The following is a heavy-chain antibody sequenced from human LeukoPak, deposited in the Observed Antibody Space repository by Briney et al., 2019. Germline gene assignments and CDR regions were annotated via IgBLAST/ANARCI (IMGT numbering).Heavy chain of an antibody. CDR3: ARRYYGDYLDY. Sequence: ASVNFSCKASGYTFTSYGISWVRQAPGQGLEWMVWISAYNGNTNYAHKLQGRVTIPTDTSTSTAHMKLTSLRSYDTTVYYRARRYYGDYLDYQGKRTPVTVSS. CDR1: GYTFTSYG. D-gene: IGHD4-17*01. CDR2: ISAYNGNT. J-gene: IGHJ4*02. V-gene: IGHV1-18*01.